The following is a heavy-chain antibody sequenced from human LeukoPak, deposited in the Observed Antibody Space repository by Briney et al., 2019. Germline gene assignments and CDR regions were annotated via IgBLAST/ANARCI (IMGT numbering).Heavy chain of an antibody. CDR3: VRGQFFFAF. CDR1: GGSISSGGYY. J-gene: IGHJ2*01. D-gene: IGHD3-3*01. Sequence: SETLSLTCTVSGGSISSGGYYWSWIRQPPGKGLEWIGYIYHSGSTNYNPSLKSRVTISADTSVNQFSLKLTSVTAADTAVYYCVRGQFFFAFWSRGTPVTVSS. V-gene: IGHV4-30-2*01. CDR2: IYHSGST.